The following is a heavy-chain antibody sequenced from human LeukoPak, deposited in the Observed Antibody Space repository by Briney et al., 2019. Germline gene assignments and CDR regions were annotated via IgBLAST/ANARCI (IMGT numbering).Heavy chain of an antibody. D-gene: IGHD3-3*01. V-gene: IGHV4-39*07. CDR2: IYYSGST. CDR1: GGSISSSSYY. Sequence: SETLSLTCTVPGGSISSSSYYWGWIRQPPGKGLEWIGSIYYSGSTYYNPSLKSRVTISVDTSKNQFSLKLSSVTAADTAVYYCARVKEIWSGIPPHLDCWGQGTLVTVSS. CDR3: ARVKEIWSGIPPHLDC. J-gene: IGHJ4*02.